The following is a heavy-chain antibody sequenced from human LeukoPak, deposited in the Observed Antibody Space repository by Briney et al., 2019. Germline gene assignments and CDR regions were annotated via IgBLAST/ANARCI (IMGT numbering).Heavy chain of an antibody. CDR3: ARAKGVYCSGGSCYFFDY. J-gene: IGHJ4*02. CDR1: GGSISSSSYY. CDR2: IYYSGST. Sequence: PSETLSLTCTVSGGSISSSSYYWGWIRQPPGKGLEWIGSIYYSGSTYYNPPLKSRVTISVDTSKNQFSLKLSSVTAADTAVYYSARAKGVYCSGGSCYFFDYWGQGTLVTVSS. V-gene: IGHV4-39*07. D-gene: IGHD2-15*01.